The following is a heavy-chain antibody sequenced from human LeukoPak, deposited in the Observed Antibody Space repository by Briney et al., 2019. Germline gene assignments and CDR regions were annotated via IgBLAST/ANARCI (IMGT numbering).Heavy chain of an antibody. J-gene: IGHJ4*02. Sequence: ARSLRLSCAASGFTFSSYAMHWVRQAPGKGLEWVAVISYDGSNKYYADSVKGRFTISRDNSKNTLYLQMNSLRAEDTAVYYCARGGDIVVVPAALDYWGQGTLVTVSS. CDR1: GFTFSSYA. D-gene: IGHD2-2*01. V-gene: IGHV3-30-3*01. CDR2: ISYDGSNK. CDR3: ARGGDIVVVPAALDY.